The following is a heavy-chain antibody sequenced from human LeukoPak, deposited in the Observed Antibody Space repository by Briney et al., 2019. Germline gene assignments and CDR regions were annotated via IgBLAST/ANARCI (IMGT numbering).Heavy chain of an antibody. CDR2: IYSGGST. V-gene: IGHV3-53*01. J-gene: IGHJ6*02. CDR3: ARDPPLFGELLGHYGMDV. Sequence: GGSLRLSCAASGFTVSSNYMSWVRQAPGKGLEWVSVIYSGGSTYYADSVKGRFTISRGNSKNTLYLQMNSLRAEDTAVYYCARDPPLFGELLGHYGMDVWGQGTTVTVSS. D-gene: IGHD3-10*02. CDR1: GFTVSSNY.